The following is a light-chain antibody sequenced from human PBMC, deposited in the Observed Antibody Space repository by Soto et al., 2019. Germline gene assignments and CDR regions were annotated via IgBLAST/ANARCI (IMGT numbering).Light chain of an antibody. Sequence: EIVLTHSPATLSLSPWERATLSFVASQSVSSSYLAWYQQKPGLAPRLLIYDESSRATGIPDRFSGSGSGKDFAITISRLETEDFEVYYCQQYGSSHINFGQGKQLEIK. CDR3: QQYGSSHIN. CDR2: DES. V-gene: IGKV3D-20*01. J-gene: IGKJ5*01. CDR1: QSVSSSY.